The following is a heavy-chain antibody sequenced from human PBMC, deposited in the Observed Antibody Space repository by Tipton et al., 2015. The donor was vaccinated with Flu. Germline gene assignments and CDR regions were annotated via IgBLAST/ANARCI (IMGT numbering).Heavy chain of an antibody. V-gene: IGHV4-31*03. Sequence: TLSLTCSVSGASISSGGYYWSWIRQHPGKGLEWIGYIHYSGSTYYNPSLRSRVTISVDTSKNQFSLNLSSLTAADTAVYYCARERYSSGWLEYFQNWGQGTLVTVSS. J-gene: IGHJ1*01. CDR3: ARERYSSGWLEYFQN. CDR2: IHYSGST. D-gene: IGHD6-19*01. CDR1: GASISSGGYY.